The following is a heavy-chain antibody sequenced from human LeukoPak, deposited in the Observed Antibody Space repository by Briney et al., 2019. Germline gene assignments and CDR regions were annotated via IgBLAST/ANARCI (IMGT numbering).Heavy chain of an antibody. J-gene: IGHJ6*03. Sequence: GGSLRLSCAASGFTFTNYGMHWVRQAPGKGLEWVAFIRYDGSNKYYPDSVKGRFTISRDNSKNTLYLQMNSLRAEDTAVYYCAKGDSSSWSHSYYYYVDVWGKGTTVTVSS. V-gene: IGHV3-30*02. CDR2: IRYDGSNK. D-gene: IGHD6-13*01. CDR1: GFTFTNYG. CDR3: AKGDSSSWSHSYYYYVDV.